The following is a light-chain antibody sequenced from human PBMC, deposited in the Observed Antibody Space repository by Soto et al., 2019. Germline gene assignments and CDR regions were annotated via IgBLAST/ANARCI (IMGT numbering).Light chain of an antibody. CDR2: EVT. V-gene: IGLV2-8*01. J-gene: IGLJ1*01. Sequence: QSVGTQPPSASGCPGQSLTISCTGTSSDVGFYNFVSWYQQRPGKAPKLVIYEVTKRPSGVPDRFSGSKSGSTASLTVSGLQADDEADYYCASYAGTRLFVFGSGTKVTVL. CDR3: ASYAGTRLFV. CDR1: SSDVGFYNF.